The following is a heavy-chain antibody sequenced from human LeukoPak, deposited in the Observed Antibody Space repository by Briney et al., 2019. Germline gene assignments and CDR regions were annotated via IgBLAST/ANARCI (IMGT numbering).Heavy chain of an antibody. V-gene: IGHV1-69*06. J-gene: IGHJ6*03. CDR3: ARKQEGSSWYRNYYYYMDV. CDR1: GYTFTSYD. Sequence: SVKVSCKASGYTFTSYDINWVRQAPGQGLEWMGGIIPIFGTANYAQKFQGRVTITADKSTSTAYMELSSLRSEDTAAYYCARKQEGSSWYRNYYYYMDVWGKGTTVTVSS. CDR2: IIPIFGTA. D-gene: IGHD6-13*01.